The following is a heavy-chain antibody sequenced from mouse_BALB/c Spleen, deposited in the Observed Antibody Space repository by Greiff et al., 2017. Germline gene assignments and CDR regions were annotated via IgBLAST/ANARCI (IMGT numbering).Heavy chain of an antibody. V-gene: IGHV5-12-2*01. CDR1: GFTFSSYT. CDR3: ASSGSSYVLYAMDY. Sequence: EVQLVESGGGLVQPGGSLKLSCAASGFTFSSYTMSWVRQTPEKRLEWVAYISNGGGSTYYPDTVKGRFTISRDNAKNTLYLQMSSLKSEDTAMYYCASSGSSYVLYAMDYWGQGTSVTVSS. J-gene: IGHJ4*01. CDR2: ISNGGGST. D-gene: IGHD1-1*01.